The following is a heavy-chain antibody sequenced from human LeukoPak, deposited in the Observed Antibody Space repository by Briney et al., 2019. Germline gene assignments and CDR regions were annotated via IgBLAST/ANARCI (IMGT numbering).Heavy chain of an antibody. V-gene: IGHV1-69*01. CDR3: ASFSYYDFWSGYSWFDP. Sequence: GSSVKVSCKASGGTFSGYAISWVRQAPGQGLEWMGGIIPIFGTANYAQKFQGRVTITADGSTSTAYMELSSLRSEDTAVYYCASFSYYDFWSGYSWFDPWGQGTLVTVSS. J-gene: IGHJ5*02. CDR2: IIPIFGTA. CDR1: GGTFSGYA. D-gene: IGHD3-3*01.